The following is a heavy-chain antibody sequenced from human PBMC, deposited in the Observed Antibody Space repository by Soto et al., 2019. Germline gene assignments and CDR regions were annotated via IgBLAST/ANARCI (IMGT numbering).Heavy chain of an antibody. CDR1: GFTVSNNY. Sequence: EVQLVESGGGLIQPGGSLRLSCAVSGFTVSNNYMSWVRQAPGKGLEGVSVIYSGGYTAYGDSVKGRFTISRDNSKNTINFKKKSRGADTAAGYYGAAQGGGGGYWGQGTLVTVSS. V-gene: IGHV3-53*01. CDR2: IYSGGYT. D-gene: IGHD3-16*01. J-gene: IGHJ4*02. CDR3: AAQGGGGGY.